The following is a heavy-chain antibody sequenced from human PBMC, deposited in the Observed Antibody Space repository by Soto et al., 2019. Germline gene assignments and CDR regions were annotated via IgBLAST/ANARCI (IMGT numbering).Heavy chain of an antibody. J-gene: IGHJ6*02. V-gene: IGHV4-30-2*01. CDR3: ARDNGLYYYGMDV. D-gene: IGHD4-17*01. CDR1: GGSLPLGSYS. CDR2: IYHSGST. Sequence: SETLSLTCAVSGGSLPLGSYSWSWIRQPPGKGLEWIGYIYHSGSTYYNPSLKSRVTISVDRSKNQFSLKLSSVTAADTAVYYCARDNGLYYYGMDVWGQGTTVTVSS.